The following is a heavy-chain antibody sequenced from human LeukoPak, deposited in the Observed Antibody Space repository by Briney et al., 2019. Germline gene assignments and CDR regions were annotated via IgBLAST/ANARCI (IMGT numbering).Heavy chain of an antibody. D-gene: IGHD1-26*01. CDR3: ARVRVGATNAIFDY. J-gene: IGHJ4*02. CDR1: GFTFDDYG. Sequence: GGSLRLSCAASGFTFDDYGMRWVRRAPGKGLEWVSGINWNGGSTGYADSVKGRFTISRDNAKNSLYLQMNSLRAEDTALYYCARVRVGATNAIFDYWGQGTLVTVSS. CDR2: INWNGGST. V-gene: IGHV3-20*04.